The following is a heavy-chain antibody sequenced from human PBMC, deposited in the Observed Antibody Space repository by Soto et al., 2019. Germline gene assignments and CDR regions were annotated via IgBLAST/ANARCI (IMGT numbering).Heavy chain of an antibody. CDR2: IYPGDSDT. J-gene: IGHJ6*02. CDR3: ARQIVVGAAAIHYFYYYSMYV. Sequence: GESLKISCKGSGYSFTSYWIGWVRQMPGKGLEWMGIIYPGDSDTRYSPSFQGQVTISADKSVSTAYLQWSSLKASDTAMYYCARQIVVGAAAIHYFYYYSMYVWGQGTTVTVSS. D-gene: IGHD2-2*01. V-gene: IGHV5-51*01. CDR1: GYSFTSYW.